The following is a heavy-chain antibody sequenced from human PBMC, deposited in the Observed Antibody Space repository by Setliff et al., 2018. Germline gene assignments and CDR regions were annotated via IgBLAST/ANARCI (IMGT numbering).Heavy chain of an antibody. V-gene: IGHV1-8*02. CDR1: GYTFITYA. CDR3: ARGVGAMGDY. Sequence: ASVKVSCKASGYTFITYAINWVRQATGQGLEWMGWLNPNISATFYAPKFQGRVTMTRDTSTSTFYMELSSLRSEDTAVYYCARGVGAMGDYWGQGTLVTVSS. CDR2: LNPNISAT. J-gene: IGHJ4*02. D-gene: IGHD1-26*01.